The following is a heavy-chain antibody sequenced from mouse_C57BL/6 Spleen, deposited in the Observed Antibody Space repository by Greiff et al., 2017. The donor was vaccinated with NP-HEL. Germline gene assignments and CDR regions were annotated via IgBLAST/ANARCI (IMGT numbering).Heavy chain of an antibody. CDR2: IYPRSGNT. CDR3: AREDDGYLYYFDD. D-gene: IGHD2-3*01. Sequence: QVQLQQSGAELARPGASVKLSCKASGYTFTSYGISWVKQRPGQGLEWLGEIYPRSGNTYYNEKFKGKAPLTADKSSSTAYMELRLITAEYSAVYFCAREDDGYLYYFDDWGQGTTVTVSS. CDR1: GYTFTSYG. J-gene: IGHJ2*01. V-gene: IGHV1-81*01.